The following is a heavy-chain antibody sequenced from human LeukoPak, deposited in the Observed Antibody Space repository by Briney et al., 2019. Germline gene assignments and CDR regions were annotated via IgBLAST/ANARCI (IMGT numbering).Heavy chain of an antibody. Sequence: GGSLRLSCAASGFTFSSYEMNWVRQAPGEGLEWVSYISSSGSTIYYADSVKGRFTISRDNAKNSLYPQMNSLRAEDTAVYYCARDWRDSSGKFPNDAFDIWGQGTMVTVSS. CDR3: ARDWRDSSGKFPNDAFDI. J-gene: IGHJ3*02. D-gene: IGHD3-22*01. CDR1: GFTFSSYE. CDR2: ISSSGSTI. V-gene: IGHV3-48*03.